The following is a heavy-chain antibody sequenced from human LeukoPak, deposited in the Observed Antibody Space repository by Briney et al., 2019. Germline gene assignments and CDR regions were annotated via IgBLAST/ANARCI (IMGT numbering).Heavy chain of an antibody. CDR3: ARGADSGYSSDN. Sequence: PGGSLRLSCAASGFTFSNYWMHWVRQAPGKGLVWVSRINSDGRSTNYADSVKGRFTISRDNAKSTLYLQMNSLRAEDTAVYYCARGADSGYSSDNWGQGTLVSVSS. D-gene: IGHD3-9*01. CDR1: GFTFSNYW. J-gene: IGHJ4*02. V-gene: IGHV3-74*01. CDR2: INSDGRST.